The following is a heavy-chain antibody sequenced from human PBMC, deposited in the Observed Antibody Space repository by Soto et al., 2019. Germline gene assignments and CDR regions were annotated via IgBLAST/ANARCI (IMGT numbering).Heavy chain of an antibody. CDR1: GGSISSSNW. CDR3: ARHDSSSSGDYYYYYYGMDV. Sequence: PSETLSLTCAVSGGSISSSNWWSWVRQPPGKGLERIGEIYHSGSTNYNPSLKSRVTISVDKSKNQFSLKLSSVTAADTAVYYCARHDSSSSGDYYYYYYGMDVWGQGNTVTVSS. V-gene: IGHV4-4*02. CDR2: IYHSGST. J-gene: IGHJ6*02. D-gene: IGHD6-6*01.